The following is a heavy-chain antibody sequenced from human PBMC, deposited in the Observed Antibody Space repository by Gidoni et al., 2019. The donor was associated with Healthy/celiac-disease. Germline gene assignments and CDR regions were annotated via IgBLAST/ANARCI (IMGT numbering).Heavy chain of an antibody. D-gene: IGHD3-22*01. CDR3: ARWKNYYDSSGPQWGDAFDI. Sequence: QVQLVQSGAEVKKPGASVKVSCKASGYTFTSYYMHWVRQAPGQGLEWMGIINPSGGSTSYAQKFQGRVTMTRDTSTSTVYMELSSLRSEDTAVYYCARWKNYYDSSGPQWGDAFDIWGQGTMVTVSS. CDR1: GYTFTSYY. J-gene: IGHJ3*02. V-gene: IGHV1-46*03. CDR2: INPSGGST.